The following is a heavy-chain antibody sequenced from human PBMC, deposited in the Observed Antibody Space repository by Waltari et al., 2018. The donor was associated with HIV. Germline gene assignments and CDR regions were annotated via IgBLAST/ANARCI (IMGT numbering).Heavy chain of an antibody. D-gene: IGHD6-19*01. CDR2: IRSDTETI. J-gene: IGHJ4*02. V-gene: IGHV3-11*01. CDR3: ARLKYSSGFFDY. Sequence: QVQLVESGGGLVNPGGSLRLACATSGFTFSAYYMTWIRQAPGKGLEWVSYIRSDTETIYYADSVKGRFTISRDNAKNSLYLQMNRLSVEDTAVYYCARLKYSSGFFDYWGQGALVTVSS. CDR1: GFTFSAYY.